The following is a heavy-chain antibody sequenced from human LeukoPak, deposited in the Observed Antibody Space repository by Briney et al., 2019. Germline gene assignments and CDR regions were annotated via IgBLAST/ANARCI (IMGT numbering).Heavy chain of an antibody. CDR1: GFTFSSYS. Sequence: GGSLRLSCAASGFTFSSYSMNWVRQAPGERLEWVSSISSSSAYIYYADSVKGRFTISRDNAKNTVYLQMNSLRAGDTAVYYCATDDKYAPSSWGQGTLVTVSS. CDR2: ISSSSAYI. D-gene: IGHD2-2*01. J-gene: IGHJ5*02. CDR3: ATDDKYAPSS. V-gene: IGHV3-21*01.